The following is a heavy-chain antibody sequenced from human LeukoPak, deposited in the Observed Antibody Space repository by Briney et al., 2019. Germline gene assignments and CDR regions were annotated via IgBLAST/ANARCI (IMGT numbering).Heavy chain of an antibody. D-gene: IGHD4-17*01. J-gene: IGHJ5*02. CDR1: GFTFSSYG. Sequence: PGGSLRLSCAASGFTFSSYGMHWVRQAPGKGLEWVAFIRYDGSNKYYADSVKGRFTISRDNSKNTVYLQMNNLRPGDTAVYYCAKSMTTVQWGFDPWGQGTLVTVSS. CDR2: IRYDGSNK. V-gene: IGHV3-30*02. CDR3: AKSMTTVQWGFDP.